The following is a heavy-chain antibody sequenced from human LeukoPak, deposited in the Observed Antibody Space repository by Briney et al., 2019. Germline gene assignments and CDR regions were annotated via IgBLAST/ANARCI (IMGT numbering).Heavy chain of an antibody. J-gene: IGHJ4*02. Sequence: PGGSLRLSCAASGFTFSSYAMSWVRQAPGKGLEWVSAISGSGGSTYYADSVKGRFTISRDNSKNTLYLQMNSLRAEDTAVYYCAKDVHDSSGYYPFDYWGQGTLVTVSS. CDR1: GFTFSSYA. CDR2: ISGSGGST. V-gene: IGHV3-23*01. D-gene: IGHD3-22*01. CDR3: AKDVHDSSGYYPFDY.